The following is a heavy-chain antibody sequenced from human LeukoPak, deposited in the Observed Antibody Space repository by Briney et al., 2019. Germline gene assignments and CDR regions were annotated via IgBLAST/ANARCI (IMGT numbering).Heavy chain of an antibody. D-gene: IGHD3-10*01. CDR3: ARGGTMVRGVIIPNANYYYYYMDV. CDR1: GYTLSELS. V-gene: IGHV1-24*01. CDR2: FDPEDGET. J-gene: IGHJ6*03. Sequence: GASVKVSCKVSGYVSGYTLSELSMHWVRQAPGKGLEWMGGFDPEDGETIYTQKFQGRVTMTEDTSTDTAYMELSSLRSEDTAVYYCARGGTMVRGVIIPNANYYYYYMDVWGKGTTVTISS.